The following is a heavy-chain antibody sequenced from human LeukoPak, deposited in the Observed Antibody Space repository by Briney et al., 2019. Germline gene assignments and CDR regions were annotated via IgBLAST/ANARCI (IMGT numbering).Heavy chain of an antibody. J-gene: IGHJ4*02. CDR1: GFPFNAYW. CDR2: LSGSGGSA. CDR3: AKGRYDSSGFNWAA. Sequence: GGSLRLSCAASGFPFNAYWMTWVRQAPGKGLEWVSALSGSGGSAYYADSVKGRFTISRDNSKNTLYLQMNSLRAEDTAVYYCAKGRYDSSGFNWAAWGQGTLVTVSS. V-gene: IGHV3-23*01. D-gene: IGHD3-22*01.